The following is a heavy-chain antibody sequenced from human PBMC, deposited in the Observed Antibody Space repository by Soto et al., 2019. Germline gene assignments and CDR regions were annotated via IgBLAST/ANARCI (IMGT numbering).Heavy chain of an antibody. CDR3: ARAGEFYYSGMDV. V-gene: IGHV3-48*02. D-gene: IGHD3-16*01. CDR2: ISSSSSTI. J-gene: IGHJ6*02. Sequence: WGSLRLSRADSGFTFSSYAMNWVLLAPGKGLEWFSYISSSSSTIYYADSVKGRFTISRDNAKNSLYLQMNSLRDEDTAVYYCARAGEFYYSGMDVWGQGTTATVSS. CDR1: GFTFSSYA.